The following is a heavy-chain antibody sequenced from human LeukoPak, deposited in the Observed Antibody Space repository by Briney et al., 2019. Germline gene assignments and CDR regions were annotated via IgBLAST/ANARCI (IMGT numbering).Heavy chain of an antibody. J-gene: IGHJ5*02. Sequence: PGGSLRLSCAASGFTFSSYEMNWVRQAPGKGLEWVSYISSSGSTIYYADSVKGRFTISRDNAKNSLYLQMNSLRAEDTAVYYCARVVRGPYNWFDPWGQGTLVTVSS. CDR3: ARVVRGPYNWFDP. V-gene: IGHV3-48*03. D-gene: IGHD2-15*01. CDR2: ISSSGSTI. CDR1: GFTFSSYE.